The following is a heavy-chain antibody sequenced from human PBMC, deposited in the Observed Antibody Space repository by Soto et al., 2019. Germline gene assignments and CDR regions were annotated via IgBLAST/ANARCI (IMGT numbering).Heavy chain of an antibody. Sequence: QVQLVESGGGVVQPGRSLRLSCAASGFTFSSYAMHWVRQAPGKGLEWVAVISYDGSNKYYADSVKGRFTISRDNSKNTLYLQMNSLRAEDTAVYYCARVAEYYDFWSGYTIWGYFDYWGHGTLVTVSS. D-gene: IGHD3-3*01. CDR1: GFTFSSYA. V-gene: IGHV3-30-3*01. CDR2: ISYDGSNK. CDR3: ARVAEYYDFWSGYTIWGYFDY. J-gene: IGHJ4*01.